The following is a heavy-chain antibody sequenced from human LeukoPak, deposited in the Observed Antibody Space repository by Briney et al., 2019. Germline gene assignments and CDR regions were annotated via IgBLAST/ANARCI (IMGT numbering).Heavy chain of an antibody. V-gene: IGHV3-48*04. J-gene: IGHJ4*02. Sequence: PGGSLRLSCAASGFTVSSNYMSWVRLAPGKGLEWVSYISSSSSTIYYADSVKGRFTISRDNAKNSLYLQMNSLRAEDTAVYYCASVKYYYDSSGYYIFDYWGQGTLVTVSS. CDR1: GFTVSSNY. CDR2: ISSSSSTI. D-gene: IGHD3-22*01. CDR3: ASVKYYYDSSGYYIFDY.